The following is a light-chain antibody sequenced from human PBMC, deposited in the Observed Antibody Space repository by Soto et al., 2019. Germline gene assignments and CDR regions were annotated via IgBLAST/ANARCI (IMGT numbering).Light chain of an antibody. CDR1: QSISSW. CDR3: QQYNSYSGT. Sequence: DIQMTQSPSTLSASVGDRVTITCRASQSISSWLAWYQQKPGKAPKLLIYDASSLESGLPSRFSGSGSGTEFHLTISSLQPDDFATYYCQQYNSYSGTFGQGTKVEIK. CDR2: DAS. J-gene: IGKJ1*01. V-gene: IGKV1-5*01.